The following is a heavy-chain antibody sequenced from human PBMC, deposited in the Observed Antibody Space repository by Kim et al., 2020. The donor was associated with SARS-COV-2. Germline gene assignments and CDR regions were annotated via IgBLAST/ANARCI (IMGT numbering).Heavy chain of an antibody. D-gene: IGHD6-13*01. CDR3: ARDRSSSWFDY. Sequence: TYYNPSLKSRATISVDTSKNQFSLKLSSVTAADTAVYYCARDRSSSWFDYWGQGTLVTVSS. CDR2: T. V-gene: IGHV4-30-2*04. J-gene: IGHJ4*02.